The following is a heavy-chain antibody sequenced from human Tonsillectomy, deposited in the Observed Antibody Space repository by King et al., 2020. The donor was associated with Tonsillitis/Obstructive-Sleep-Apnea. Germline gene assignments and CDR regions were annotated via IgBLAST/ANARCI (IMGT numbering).Heavy chain of an antibody. CDR2: INPSSRGA. CDR3: ARVTESNWFDP. J-gene: IGHJ5*02. CDR1: GYTFTGYY. V-gene: IGHV1-2*06. D-gene: IGHD1-20*01. Sequence: QLVQSGAEVKRPGASVKVSCKASGYTFTGYYIHWVRQAPGQGREWIGRINPSSRGAHYAQKSQGRVNMTRDTSIRTAYMELNSLRSDDTAVYYCARVTESNWFDPWGQGTLVTVSS.